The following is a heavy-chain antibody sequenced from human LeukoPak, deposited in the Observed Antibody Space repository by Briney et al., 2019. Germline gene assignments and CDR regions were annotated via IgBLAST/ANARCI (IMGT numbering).Heavy chain of an antibody. CDR1: GGSISSYY. J-gene: IGHJ5*02. CDR3: ARGSVGGSCYFGCVVWFDP. D-gene: IGHD2-15*01. Sequence: PSETLSLTCTVSGGSISSYYWSWIRQPPGKGLEWIGEINHSGSTNYNPSLRSRVTISVDTSKNQFSLKLSSVTAADTAVYYCARGSVGGSCYFGCVVWFDPWGQGTLVTVSS. CDR2: INHSGST. V-gene: IGHV4-34*01.